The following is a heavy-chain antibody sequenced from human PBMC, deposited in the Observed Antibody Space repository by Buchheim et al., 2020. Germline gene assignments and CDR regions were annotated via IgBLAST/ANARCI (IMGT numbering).Heavy chain of an antibody. CDR3: ARDTYYYGSGSYDYYYGMDV. Sequence: QLQLQESGPGLVKPSETLSLTCTVSGGSISSSSYYWGWIRQPPGKGLEWIGSIYYSGSTYYNPSLKSRVTISVYTSKNQFSLKLSSVTAADTAVYYCARDTYYYGSGSYDYYYGMDVWGQGTT. CDR2: IYYSGST. D-gene: IGHD3-10*01. V-gene: IGHV4-39*07. J-gene: IGHJ6*02. CDR1: GGSISSSSYY.